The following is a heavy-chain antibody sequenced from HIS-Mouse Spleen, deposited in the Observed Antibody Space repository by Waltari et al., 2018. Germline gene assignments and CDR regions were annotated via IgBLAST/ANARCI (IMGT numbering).Heavy chain of an antibody. V-gene: IGHV3-66*01. CDR1: GFPVSSDY. D-gene: IGHD7-27*01. CDR3: ARSNWYFDY. CDR2: IYSGGST. J-gene: IGHJ4*02. Sequence: EVQLVESGGGVVKPGGSLSLSCAASGFPVSSDYLSWVRQAPGKGLEWVSVIYSGGSTYYADSVKGRFTISRDNSKNTLYLQLNSLRAEDTAVYYCARSNWYFDYWGQGTLVTVSS.